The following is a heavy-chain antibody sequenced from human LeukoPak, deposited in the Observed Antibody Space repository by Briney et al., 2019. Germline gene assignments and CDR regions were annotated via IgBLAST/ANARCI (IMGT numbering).Heavy chain of an antibody. Sequence: GRSLRLSCAASGFTFDDYAMHWVRQAPGKGLEWVSTIIDSGNSKYYADSAEGRFTISRDNSKNTLYLQMNSLRAEDTAVYYCAKSTLGGSYYFTYFDYWGQGTLVTVSS. CDR1: GFTFDDYA. CDR2: IIDSGNSK. D-gene: IGHD1-26*01. V-gene: IGHV3-23*01. J-gene: IGHJ4*02. CDR3: AKSTLGGSYYFTYFDY.